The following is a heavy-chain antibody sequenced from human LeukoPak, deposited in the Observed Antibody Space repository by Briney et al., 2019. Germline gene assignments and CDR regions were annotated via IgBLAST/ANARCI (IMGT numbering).Heavy chain of an antibody. V-gene: IGHV3-33*06. CDR2: IWYDGSNK. CDR1: GFTFSSYG. D-gene: IGHD1-26*01. Sequence: GGSLRLSCAASGFTFSSYGMHWVRQAPGKGLEWMAVIWYDGSNKYYADSVKGRFTISRDNSKNTLYLQMNSLRAEDTAVYYCAKLGVGSTDYFDYWGQGTLVTVSS. J-gene: IGHJ4*02. CDR3: AKLGVGSTDYFDY.